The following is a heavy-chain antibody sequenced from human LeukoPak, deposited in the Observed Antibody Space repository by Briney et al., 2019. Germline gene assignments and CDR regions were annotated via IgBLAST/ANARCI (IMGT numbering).Heavy chain of an antibody. V-gene: IGHV4-34*01. Sequence: PSETLSLTCAVYGGSFSGYYWSWIRQPPGKGLEWIGEINHSGSANYNPSLKSRVTISVDTSKNQFSLKLSSVTAADTAVYYCARESYYYGSGSYYNVSGDWGLGTLVTVSS. CDR3: ARESYYYGSGSYYNVSGD. CDR2: INHSGSA. J-gene: IGHJ4*02. CDR1: GGSFSGYY. D-gene: IGHD3-10*01.